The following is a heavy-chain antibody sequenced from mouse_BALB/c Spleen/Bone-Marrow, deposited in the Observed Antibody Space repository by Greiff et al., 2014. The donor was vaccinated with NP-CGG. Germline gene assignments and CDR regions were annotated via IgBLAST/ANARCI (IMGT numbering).Heavy chain of an antibody. D-gene: IGHD2-14*01. CDR3: AREGGRYDFDY. CDR2: IYPGNVNT. Sequence: VQLQQSGPELVKPGASVRISCKASGYTFTSYYIHWVKQRPGQGLEWIGWIYPGNVNTKYNEKFKGKATLTADKSSSTAYMQLSSLTSEDSAVYFSAREGGRYDFDYWGQGTTLTVSS. CDR1: GYTFTSYY. J-gene: IGHJ2*01. V-gene: IGHV1S56*01.